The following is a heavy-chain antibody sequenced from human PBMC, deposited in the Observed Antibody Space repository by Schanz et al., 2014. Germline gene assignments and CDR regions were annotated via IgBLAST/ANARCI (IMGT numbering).Heavy chain of an antibody. CDR1: GFTFSSYT. D-gene: IGHD6-25*01. CDR2: ISSDVNST. J-gene: IGHJ4*02. V-gene: IGHV3-64D*06. Sequence: EVQLVESGGALEQPGGSLRLSCSVSGFTFSSYTMHWVRQAPGKGLEYVSAISSDVNSTYYADSVKNRFTISRDNSKNTLYLHISSLRLDDTAVYYCVKPIKFRGGYTFEGWGQGTLVTVSS. CDR3: VKPIKFRGGYTFEG.